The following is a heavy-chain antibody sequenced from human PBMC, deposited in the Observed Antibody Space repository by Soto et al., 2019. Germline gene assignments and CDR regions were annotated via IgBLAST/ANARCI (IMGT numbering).Heavy chain of an antibody. CDR2: IYYSGST. Sequence: QLQLQESGPGLVKPSETLSLTCTVSGGSISSSSYYWGWIRQPPGKGLEWIGSIYYSGSTYYNPSLKSRVTISVDTSKNQFSLKLSSVTAADTAVYYCARDYGDYVDYFDYWGQGTLVTVSS. CDR3: ARDYGDYVDYFDY. V-gene: IGHV4-39*02. D-gene: IGHD4-17*01. CDR1: GGSISSSSYY. J-gene: IGHJ4*02.